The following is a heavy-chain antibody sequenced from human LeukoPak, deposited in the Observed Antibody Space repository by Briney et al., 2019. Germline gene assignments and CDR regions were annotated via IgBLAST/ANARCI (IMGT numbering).Heavy chain of an antibody. J-gene: IGHJ4*02. CDR2: IYSSGST. CDR3: ARHGDYYGSGSRY. CDR1: GGSISSGSDY. D-gene: IGHD3-10*01. V-gene: IGHV4-61*09. Sequence: SETLSLTCSVSGGSISSGSDYWSWIRQPAGKGMEWIGHIYSSGSTNYNPSLKNRVTISVDTSKNQFSLKLSSVTAADTAVYYCARHGDYYGSGSRYWGQGTLVTVSS.